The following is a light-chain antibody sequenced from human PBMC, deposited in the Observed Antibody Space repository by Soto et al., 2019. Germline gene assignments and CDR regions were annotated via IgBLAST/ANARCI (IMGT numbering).Light chain of an antibody. CDR1: ESVSTW. CDR2: DVS. Sequence: VQMTQSPSTLSASVGDRVTITCRASESVSTWLAWYQQKPGKAPKFLIYDVSSLESGVPSRFSGSGSGTEFTLTISNLQPDDFATYYCQQYNTSPWTFGQGTKVDIK. CDR3: QQYNTSPWT. V-gene: IGKV1-5*01. J-gene: IGKJ1*01.